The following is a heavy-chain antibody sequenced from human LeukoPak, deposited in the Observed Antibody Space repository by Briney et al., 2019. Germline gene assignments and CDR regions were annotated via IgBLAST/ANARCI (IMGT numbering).Heavy chain of an antibody. V-gene: IGHV5-10-1*01. D-gene: IGHD1-26*01. CDR3: ARRVGNYANFDY. CDR1: GYDFSTHW. J-gene: IGHJ4*02. CDR2: IDPSASYI. Sequence: GESLRISCKGSGYDFSTHWISWVRQMPGKGLEWMGRIDPSASYINYSPSFQGHVSISADKSIDTVYLQWNSLKASDAAMYYCARRVGNYANFDYWGQGTLVIVSS.